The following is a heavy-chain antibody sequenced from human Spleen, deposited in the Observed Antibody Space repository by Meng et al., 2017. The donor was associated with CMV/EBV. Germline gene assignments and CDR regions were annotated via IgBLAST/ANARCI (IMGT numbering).Heavy chain of an antibody. Sequence: GESLKISCTASGFTFSSYNLNWVRQAPGKGLEWVSGIGGSPGLMYYADSVKGRFIISRDNSENTLYLQMNSLRAEDTAIYYCAKKGGYQLFPDAFDIWGQGTMVTVSS. CDR2: IGGSPGLM. D-gene: IGHD2-2*01. J-gene: IGHJ3*02. CDR1: GFTFSSYN. V-gene: IGHV3-23*01. CDR3: AKKGGYQLFPDAFDI.